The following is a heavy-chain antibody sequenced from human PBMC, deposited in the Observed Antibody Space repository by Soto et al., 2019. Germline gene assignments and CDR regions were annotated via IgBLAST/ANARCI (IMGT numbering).Heavy chain of an antibody. D-gene: IGHD4-17*01. J-gene: IGHJ4*02. CDR1: GFTFSSYG. CDR2: IWYDGSNK. Sequence: QVQLVESGGGVVQPGRSLRLSCAASGFTFSSYGMHWVRQAPGKGLEWVAVIWYDGSNKYYADSVKGRFTISRDNSKNTLYLQMNSVRAEDTAVYYCARADYGDYPFAYWGQGTLVTVSS. CDR3: ARADYGDYPFAY. V-gene: IGHV3-33*01.